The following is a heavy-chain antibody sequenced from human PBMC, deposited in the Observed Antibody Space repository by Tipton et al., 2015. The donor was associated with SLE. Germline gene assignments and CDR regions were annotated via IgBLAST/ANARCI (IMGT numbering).Heavy chain of an antibody. CDR3: ARGITIFGVVIRDYYYYMDV. CDR1: GGSISNSTYY. J-gene: IGHJ6*03. D-gene: IGHD3-3*01. CDR2: IYNSGST. V-gene: IGHV4-61*05. Sequence: TLSLTCTVSGGSISNSTYYWGWIRQPPGKGLEWIGNIYNSGSTNYNPSLKSRVTISVDTSKNQFSLKLSSVTAADTAVYYCARGITIFGVVIRDYYYYMDVWGKGTTVTVSS.